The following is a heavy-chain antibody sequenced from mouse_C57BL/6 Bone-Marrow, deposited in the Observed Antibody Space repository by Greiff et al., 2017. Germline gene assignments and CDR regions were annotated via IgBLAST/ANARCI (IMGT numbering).Heavy chain of an antibody. Sequence: QVQLQQSGAELVKPGASVKISCKASGYAFSSYWMNWVKQRPGKSLEWIGQIYPGDGDTNYNGKFKGKATLTVDTSSSTAYMELHSLTSEDSAVYFCARLEFDGSSGDWYFDVWGTGTTVTVSS. CDR1: GYAFSSYW. J-gene: IGHJ1*03. V-gene: IGHV1-80*01. CDR3: ARLEFDGSSGDWYFDV. D-gene: IGHD1-1*01. CDR2: IYPGDGDT.